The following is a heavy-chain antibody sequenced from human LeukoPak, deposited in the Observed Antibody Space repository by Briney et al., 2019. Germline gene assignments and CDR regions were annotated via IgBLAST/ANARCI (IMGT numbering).Heavy chain of an antibody. D-gene: IGHD3-10*01. CDR2: IYYSGTT. CDR3: AREGYGSGSSDHFYYAMDV. CDR1: GGSFSSYY. Sequence: PSETLSLTCAVYGGSFSSYYWSWIRQPPGKGLQWIGYIYYSGTTNYNPSLKSRVTMSVDTSQNQFSLKLTSVTAADTAVYYCAREGYGSGSSDHFYYAMDVWGQGTTVTVSS. V-gene: IGHV4-59*01. J-gene: IGHJ6*02.